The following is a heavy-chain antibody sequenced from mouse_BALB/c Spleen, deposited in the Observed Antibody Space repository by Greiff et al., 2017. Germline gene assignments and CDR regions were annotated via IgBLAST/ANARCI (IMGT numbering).Heavy chain of an antibody. J-gene: IGHJ3*01. Sequence: QVQLQQPGAELVKPGASVKMSCKASGYTFTSYNMHWVKQTPGQGLEWIGAIYPGNGDTSYNQKFKGKATLTADKSSSTAYMQLSSLTSEDSAVYYCARTTDSSGYWFAYWGQGSLVTVSA. CDR3: ARTTDSSGYWFAY. CDR1: GYTFTSYN. V-gene: IGHV1-12*01. D-gene: IGHD3-2*01. CDR2: IYPGNGDT.